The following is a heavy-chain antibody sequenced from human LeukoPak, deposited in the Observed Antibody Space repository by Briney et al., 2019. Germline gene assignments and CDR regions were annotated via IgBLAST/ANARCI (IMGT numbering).Heavy chain of an antibody. J-gene: IGHJ4*02. CDR3: ARSELNDYFKY. CDR2: VYGGGST. Sequence: ASETLSLTCTVSGGSISSYYLSWIRQPAGKGLEWIGRVYGGGSTTYNPSLKSRVTMSVDTSKNQFSLKLSSVTAADTAVYFCARSELNDYFKYWGQGILVTVST. CDR1: GGSISSYY. D-gene: IGHD3-16*01. V-gene: IGHV4-4*07.